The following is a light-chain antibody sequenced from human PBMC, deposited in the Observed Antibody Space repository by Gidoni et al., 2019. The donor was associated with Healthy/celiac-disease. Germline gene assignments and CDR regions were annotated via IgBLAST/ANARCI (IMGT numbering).Light chain of an antibody. CDR1: PSVSSN. V-gene: IGKV3-15*01. Sequence: ELVMTQSPATLFVSPAARATLSCRASPSVSSNFAWYQQKPGQAPRLLLYGASTRATGIPARFRCSGSGTGITLTISSLQSEDVAVYDCQQYKNWRPWTFXXXTKVEIK. J-gene: IGKJ1*01. CDR2: GAS. CDR3: QQYKNWRPWT.